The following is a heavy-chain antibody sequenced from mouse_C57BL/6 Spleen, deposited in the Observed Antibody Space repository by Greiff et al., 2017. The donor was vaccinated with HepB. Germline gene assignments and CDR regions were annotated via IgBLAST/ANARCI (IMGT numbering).Heavy chain of an antibody. D-gene: IGHD2-4*01. CDR1: GYTFTDYY. CDR3: AREGLRRAWFAY. Sequence: EVKLQQSGPVLVKPGASVKMSCKASGYTFTDYYMNWVKQSHGKSLEWIGVINPYNGGTSYNQKFKGKATLTVDKSSSTAYMELNSLTSEDSAVYYCAREGLRRAWFAYWGQGTLVTVSA. J-gene: IGHJ3*01. CDR2: INPYNGGT. V-gene: IGHV1-19*01.